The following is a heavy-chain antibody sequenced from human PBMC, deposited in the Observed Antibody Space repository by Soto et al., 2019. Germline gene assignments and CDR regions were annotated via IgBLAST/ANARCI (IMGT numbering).Heavy chain of an antibody. CDR3: AREKDYGDDGYYFDY. CDR2: VNAGNGNT. V-gene: IGHV1-3*01. CDR1: GYTCSDYA. Sequence: QVQLVQSGAEVKKPGASVKVSCKASGYTCSDYAIHWLRQAPGQRLEWMGWVNAGNGNTKYSLKFKGRVTITRDTSESTAYMELSSLRSEDTAVYYCAREKDYGDDGYYFDYWVQGTLVTVSS. D-gene: IGHD4-17*01. J-gene: IGHJ4*02.